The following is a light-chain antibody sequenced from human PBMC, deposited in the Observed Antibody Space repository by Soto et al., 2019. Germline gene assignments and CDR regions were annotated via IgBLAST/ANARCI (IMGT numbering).Light chain of an antibody. CDR1: QSIGGY. CDR3: QQRHMWPIT. J-gene: IGKJ5*01. Sequence: DIQMTQSPSSLSASVGDRVTITCRASQSIGGYLNWYQQRPGKAPKLLIHDASILQSGVPSRFSGSGSGTDFTLTISSLEPEDSAVYYCQQRHMWPITFGQGTRLEIK. CDR2: DAS. V-gene: IGKV1-39*01.